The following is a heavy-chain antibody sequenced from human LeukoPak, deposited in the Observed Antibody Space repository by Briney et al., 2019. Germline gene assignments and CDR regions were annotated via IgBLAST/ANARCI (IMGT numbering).Heavy chain of an antibody. CDR3: ARHDNSGLDF. CDR2: INHSGST. Sequence: SETLSLTCAVYGGSFSGYYWSWIRQPPGKGLEWIGEINHSGSTNYNPSLKSRVTISVHTSKNQFSLKLSSVTAADTAVYYCARHDNSGLDFWGQGTLVTVSS. D-gene: IGHD3-22*01. CDR1: GGSFSGYY. V-gene: IGHV4-34*01. J-gene: IGHJ4*02.